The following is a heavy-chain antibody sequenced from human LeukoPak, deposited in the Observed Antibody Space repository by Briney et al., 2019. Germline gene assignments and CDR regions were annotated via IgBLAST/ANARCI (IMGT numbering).Heavy chain of an antibody. CDR3: AKRYIANTGPIDY. J-gene: IGHJ4*02. D-gene: IGHD1-1*01. CDR1: GFTFSSYA. Sequence: PGGSLRLSCAASGFTFSSYAMSWVRQAPGTGLEWVSAISDSGGATYYADSVKGRFTISRDNSKNTLYLQMNSLRAEDTAVYYCAKRYIANTGPIDYWGQGTLVTVSS. CDR2: ISDSGGAT. V-gene: IGHV3-23*01.